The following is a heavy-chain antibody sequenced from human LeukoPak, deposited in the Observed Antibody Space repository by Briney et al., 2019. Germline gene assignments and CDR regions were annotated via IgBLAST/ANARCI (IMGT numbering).Heavy chain of an antibody. CDR2: IRGSAGTT. CDR3: VKDLKKSGYDS. Sequence: PGGSLRLSCAGSGFTFSSYAMSWVRQAPGKGLEWVSVIRGSAGTTYYADSVKGRFTISRDNSKNTLYLQMSSLRAEDTAVYYCVKDLKKSGYDSWGQGTLVTVSS. J-gene: IGHJ4*02. V-gene: IGHV3-23*01. D-gene: IGHD5-12*01. CDR1: GFTFSSYA.